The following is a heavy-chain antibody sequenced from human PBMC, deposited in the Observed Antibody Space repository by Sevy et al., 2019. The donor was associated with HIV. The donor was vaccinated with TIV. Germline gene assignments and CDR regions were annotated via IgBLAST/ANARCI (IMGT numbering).Heavy chain of an antibody. J-gene: IGHJ4*02. V-gene: IGHV3-23*01. CDR3: AKDRYCRGGNCPLDY. CDR2: IRDSGSYT. Sequence: GGSLRLSCTASGITLNTYAMKWVRQATGKGLEWVSGIRDSGSYTNNVNSVKRRFTMSRDNTKNTVSLQTNSMRAEDTAVYYCAKDRYCRGGNCPLDYWGRGTLVTVSS. D-gene: IGHD2-15*01. CDR1: GITLNTYA.